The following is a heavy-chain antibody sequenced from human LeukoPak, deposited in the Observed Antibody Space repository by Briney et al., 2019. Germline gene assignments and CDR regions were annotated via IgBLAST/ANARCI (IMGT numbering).Heavy chain of an antibody. D-gene: IGHD5-24*01. V-gene: IGHV3-7*01. CDR1: GFTFADYS. CDR2: IKQDGSEK. CDR3: ARSADDAYYYYYMDV. Sequence: GGSLRLSCIASGFTFADYSMTWFRQAPGKGLEWVANIKQDGSEKYYVDSVKGRFTISRDNAKNSLYLQMNSLRAEDTAVYYRARSADDAYYYYYMDVWGKGTTVTVSS. J-gene: IGHJ6*03.